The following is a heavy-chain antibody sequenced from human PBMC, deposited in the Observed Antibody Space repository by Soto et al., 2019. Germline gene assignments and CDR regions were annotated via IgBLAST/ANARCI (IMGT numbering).Heavy chain of an antibody. Sequence: ASVKVSCKASGYTFTSYYMHWVRQAPGQGLERMGIINPNSGGTNYAQKFQGWVTMTRDTSSRTAYMDLRSLRSDDTAIYFCARGGYYDSSGSRNYHYYGMNVWGQGTTVTVSS. J-gene: IGHJ6*02. CDR1: GYTFTSYY. D-gene: IGHD3-22*01. CDR2: INPNSGGT. V-gene: IGHV1-2*04. CDR3: ARGGYYDSSGSRNYHYYGMNV.